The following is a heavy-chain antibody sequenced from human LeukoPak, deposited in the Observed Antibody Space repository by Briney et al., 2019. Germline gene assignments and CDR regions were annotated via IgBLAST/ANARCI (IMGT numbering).Heavy chain of an antibody. D-gene: IGHD5-12*01. CDR3: ARDLGYSGFDWAP. CDR1: GYSISSGYY. V-gene: IGHV4-38-2*02. Sequence: SETLSLTCTVSGYSISSGYYWGWIRQPPGKGLEWIGSIYHSGSTYYNPSLKSRVTISVDTSKNQFSLNLTSVTAADAAVYYCARDLGYSGFDWAPWGQGTLVTVSS. J-gene: IGHJ5*02. CDR2: IYHSGST.